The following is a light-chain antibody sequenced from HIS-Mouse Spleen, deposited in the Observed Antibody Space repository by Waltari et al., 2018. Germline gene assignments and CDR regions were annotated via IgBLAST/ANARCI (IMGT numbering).Light chain of an antibody. V-gene: IGLV3-10*01. CDR2: EDS. CDR1: ALPKKY. Sequence: SYELTQPPSVSVSPGQTARITCSGDALPKKYAYWYQQKSGQAPVLGIYEDSKRPSGIPVRFSGSSSGKMATLTISGAQVEDEADYYCYSTDSSGNHRVFGGGTKLTVL. CDR3: YSTDSSGNHRV. J-gene: IGLJ2*01.